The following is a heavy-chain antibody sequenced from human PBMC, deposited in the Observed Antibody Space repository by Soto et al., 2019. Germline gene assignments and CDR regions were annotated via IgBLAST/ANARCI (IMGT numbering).Heavy chain of an antibody. J-gene: IGHJ2*01. V-gene: IGHV1-3*01. CDR1: GYTFTNYG. CDR3: ARSGYSSGWYHWYFDF. Sequence: GASVKVSCKASGYTFTNYGIHWVRQAPGQRLEWMGWINAGNGNTQYAQKLQGRVTINRDTSATTAYMELSSLRSEDTAVYYCARSGYSSGWYHWYFDFWGRGTLVTVSS. D-gene: IGHD6-13*01. CDR2: INAGNGNT.